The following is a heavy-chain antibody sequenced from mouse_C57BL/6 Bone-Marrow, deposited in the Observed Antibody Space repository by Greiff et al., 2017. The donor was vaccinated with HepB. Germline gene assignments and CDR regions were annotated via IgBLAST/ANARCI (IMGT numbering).Heavy chain of an antibody. D-gene: IGHD2-3*01. CDR1: EYEFPSHD. Sequence: DVKLVESGGGLVQPGESLKLSCESNEYEFPSHDMSWVRKTPEKRLELVAAINSDGGSTYYPDTMERRFIISRDNTQKTLYLQMSSLRSEDTALYYCARSSDGSYWYFDVWGTGTTVTVSS. V-gene: IGHV5-2*01. J-gene: IGHJ1*03. CDR2: INSDGGST. CDR3: ARSSDGSYWYFDV.